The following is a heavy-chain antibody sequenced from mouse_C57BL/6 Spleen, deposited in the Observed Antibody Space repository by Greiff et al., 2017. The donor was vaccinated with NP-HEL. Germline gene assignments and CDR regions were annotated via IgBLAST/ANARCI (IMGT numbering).Heavy chain of an antibody. V-gene: IGHV7-3*01. CDR2: IRNKANGYTT. CDR1: GFTFTDYY. D-gene: IGHD1-1*01. J-gene: IGHJ3*01. CDR3: ARGATVVPFAY. Sequence: EVKVVESGGGLVQPGGSLSLSCAASGFTFTDYYMSWVRQPPGKALEWLGFIRNKANGYTTEYSASVKGRFTISRDNSQSILYLQMNALRAEDSATYYCARGATVVPFAYWGQGTLVTVSA.